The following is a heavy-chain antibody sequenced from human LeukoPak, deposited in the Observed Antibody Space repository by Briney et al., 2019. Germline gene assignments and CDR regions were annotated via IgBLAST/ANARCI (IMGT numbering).Heavy chain of an antibody. D-gene: IGHD3-3*01. V-gene: IGHV3-74*01. CDR3: ARRGGIHLEYFDY. Sequence: QPGGSLRLSCAASGFTFSNYWMHWVRQAPGKGLVWVSRINSDGSSTSYADSVKGRFTISRDNSKNTLYLQMNSLRAEDTAVYYCARRGGIHLEYFDYWGQGTLVTVSS. J-gene: IGHJ4*02. CDR1: GFTFSNYW. CDR2: INSDGSST.